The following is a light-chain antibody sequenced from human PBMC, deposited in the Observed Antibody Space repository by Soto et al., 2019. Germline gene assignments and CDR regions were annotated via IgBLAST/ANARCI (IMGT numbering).Light chain of an antibody. CDR2: GAS. CDR1: QSVSSSY. J-gene: IGKJ1*01. Sequence: EIVLTQSPGTLSLSPGERATLSCRASQSVSSSYLAWYQQKPGQAPRLLIYGASSRATGIPERFSGSGSGTDFTVTISSREPEDFAVYFCQQYGSSPETFGQGTKVEIK. V-gene: IGKV3-20*01. CDR3: QQYGSSPET.